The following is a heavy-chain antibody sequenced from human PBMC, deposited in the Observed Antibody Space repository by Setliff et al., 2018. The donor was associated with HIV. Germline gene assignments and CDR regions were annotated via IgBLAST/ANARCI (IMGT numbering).Heavy chain of an antibody. Sequence: ASVKVSCKASGYTFTSYGISWVRQAPGQGLEWMGWISAYNGNTNYAQRLQGRVTMTTDTSTSTAYMELRSLRSDDTAVYYCARDRPLAYCGGDCPSGGNAFDIWGQGTMVTVSS. CDR3: ARDRPLAYCGGDCPSGGNAFDI. V-gene: IGHV1-18*01. D-gene: IGHD2-21*02. J-gene: IGHJ3*02. CDR1: GYTFTSYG. CDR2: ISAYNGNT.